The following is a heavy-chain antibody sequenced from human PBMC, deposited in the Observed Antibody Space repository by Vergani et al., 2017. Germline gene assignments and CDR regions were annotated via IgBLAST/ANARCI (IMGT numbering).Heavy chain of an antibody. CDR1: GASVNSYY. CDR3: ARSRIYYGAGSPDC. D-gene: IGHD3-10*01. Sequence: QVKLQESGPGLVKPSETLSLTCTVSGASVNSYYWSWIRQPPGKGLEWMGYVSFRGDTLYDPSVKGRMTISLNTSSNQFSLYLTSVTAADRAVYYCARSRIYYGAGSPDCWGQETQVTDSS. J-gene: IGHJ4*02. V-gene: IGHV4-59*02. CDR2: VSFRGDT.